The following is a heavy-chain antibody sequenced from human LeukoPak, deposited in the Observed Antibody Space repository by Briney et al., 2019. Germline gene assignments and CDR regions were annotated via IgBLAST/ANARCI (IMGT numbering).Heavy chain of an antibody. Sequence: SETLSLTCTVSGGSISSGYYWGWIRQPPGKGLEWIGFIYHSGSTYYNPSLKSRVTISVDTSKNQFSLKLSSVTAADTAVYYCARDSSGTGAAAHWGQGTLVTVSS. CDR3: ARDSSGTGAAAH. CDR2: IYHSGST. J-gene: IGHJ4*02. V-gene: IGHV4-38-2*02. CDR1: GGSISSGYY. D-gene: IGHD6-13*01.